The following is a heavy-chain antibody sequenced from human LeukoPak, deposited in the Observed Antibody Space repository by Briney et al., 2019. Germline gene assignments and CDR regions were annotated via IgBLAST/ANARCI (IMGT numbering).Heavy chain of an antibody. CDR3: ARLHYGSGSYYWGYYFDY. V-gene: IGHV4-38-2*01. Sequence: KASETLSLTCSVSGYSISSAYYWGWIRQPPGKGLEWIGSVYHSGSTYYNPSLKSRVTISVDTSKNQFSLKLTSVTAADTAVYYCARLHYGSGSYYWGYYFDYWGQGTLVTVSS. CDR2: VYHSGST. D-gene: IGHD3-10*01. CDR1: GYSISSAYY. J-gene: IGHJ4*02.